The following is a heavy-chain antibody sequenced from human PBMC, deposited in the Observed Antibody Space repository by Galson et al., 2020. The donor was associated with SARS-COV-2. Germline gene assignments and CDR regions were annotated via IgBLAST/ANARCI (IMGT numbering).Heavy chain of an antibody. V-gene: IGHV1-18*01. D-gene: IGHD3-10*01. J-gene: IGHJ4*02. CDR1: GYTFTSYG. Sequence: ASVKVSCKASGYTFTSYGISWVRQAPGQGLEWMGWISAYNGNTNYAQKLQGRVTMTTDTSTSTAYLERRSLRSDDTAVYYCARNVLLWFGDDYWGKGTLVTVSS. CDR2: ISAYNGNT. CDR3: ARNVLLWFGDDY.